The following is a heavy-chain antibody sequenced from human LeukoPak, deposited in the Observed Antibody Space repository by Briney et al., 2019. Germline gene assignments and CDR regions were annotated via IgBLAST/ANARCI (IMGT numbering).Heavy chain of an antibody. Sequence: PGGSLRLSCAASGFTFSSYSMNWVRQAPGKGLEWVSSISSSSSYIYYADSVKGRFTISRDNAKNSLYLQMNSLRAEDTAVYYCARGVASGYDTPDYWGQGTLVTVSS. V-gene: IGHV3-21*01. CDR2: ISSSSSYI. CDR3: ARGVASGYDTPDY. J-gene: IGHJ4*02. D-gene: IGHD5-12*01. CDR1: GFTFSSYS.